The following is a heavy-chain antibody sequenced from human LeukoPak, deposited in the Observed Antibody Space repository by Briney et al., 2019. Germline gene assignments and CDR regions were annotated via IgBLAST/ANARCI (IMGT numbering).Heavy chain of an antibody. V-gene: IGHV4-39*01. CDR3: ARVEWELLKNPETNWFDP. Sequence: SETLSLTCTVSGGSISSSSYYWGWIRQPPGKGLEWIGSIYYSGSTYYNPSLKSRVTISVDTSKNQFSLKLSSVTAADTAVYYCARVEWELLKNPETNWFDPWGQGTLVTVSS. D-gene: IGHD1-26*01. CDR1: GGSISSSSYY. CDR2: IYYSGST. J-gene: IGHJ5*02.